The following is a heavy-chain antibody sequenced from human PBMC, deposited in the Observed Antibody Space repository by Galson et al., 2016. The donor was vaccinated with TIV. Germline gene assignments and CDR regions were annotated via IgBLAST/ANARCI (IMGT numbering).Heavy chain of an antibody. CDR1: TLKSSNYA. Sequence: SLRLSCAGSTLKSSNYAMSWVRQAPGKGLEWVSAISGGGGSTYYADSVKGRFTVSRDNSKNTPYLQMKSLRAEVTAVYYCTKVPSSGFSYYYGLDVWGQGTTVTVSS. D-gene: IGHD3-22*01. J-gene: IGHJ6*02. V-gene: IGHV3-23*01. CDR3: TKVPSSGFSYYYGLDV. CDR2: ISGGGGST.